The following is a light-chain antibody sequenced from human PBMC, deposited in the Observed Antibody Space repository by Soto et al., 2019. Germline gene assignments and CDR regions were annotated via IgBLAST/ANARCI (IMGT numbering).Light chain of an antibody. J-gene: IGLJ2*01. CDR1: SSDVGTYNL. Sequence: QCVLTQPASVSGSPEESITISCTGTSSDVGTYNLVTWYQQHPGRVPKLILYEGNKRPSGVSSRFSASKSGNTASLTISGLQAEDEADYFCCSYAPSRTLLFGGGTKVTVL. CDR3: CSYAPSRTLL. V-gene: IGLV2-23*01. CDR2: EGN.